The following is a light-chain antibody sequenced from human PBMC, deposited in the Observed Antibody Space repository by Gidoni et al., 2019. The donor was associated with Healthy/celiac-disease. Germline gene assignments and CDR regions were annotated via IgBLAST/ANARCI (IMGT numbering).Light chain of an antibody. CDR1: QRVSSY. Sequence: PGERATLSCRASQRVSSYLAWYQQKPCQAPRLLIYDASNRATGIPARFSGSGSGTDFTLTISSLEPEDFAVYYCQQRSNSYTFGQGTKLEIK. CDR3: QQRSNSYT. V-gene: IGKV3-11*01. J-gene: IGKJ2*01. CDR2: DAS.